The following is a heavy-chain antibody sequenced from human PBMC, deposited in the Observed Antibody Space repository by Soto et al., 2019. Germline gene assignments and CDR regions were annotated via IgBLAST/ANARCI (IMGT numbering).Heavy chain of an antibody. J-gene: IGHJ3*02. V-gene: IGHV4-4*02. CDR1: GGSISSSNW. Sequence: SETLSLTCAVSGGSISSSNWWSGVRQPPGKGLEWIGEIYHSGSTNYNPSLKSRVTISVDKSKNQFSLKLSSVTAADTAVYYCARFNSGNYYEAFDIWGQGTMVTVSS. CDR2: IYHSGST. D-gene: IGHD1-26*01. CDR3: ARFNSGNYYEAFDI.